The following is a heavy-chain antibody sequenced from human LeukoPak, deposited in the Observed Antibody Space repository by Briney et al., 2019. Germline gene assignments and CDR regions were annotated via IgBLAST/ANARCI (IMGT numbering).Heavy chain of an antibody. Sequence: ASVKVSCKASGGTFSSYAISWVRQAPGQGLEWMGWVSAYNGNTNYAQKLQGRVTMTTDTSTSTAYMELRSLRSDDTAVYYCARTLMVYAGWYFDYWGQGTLVTVSS. CDR2: VSAYNGNT. J-gene: IGHJ4*02. V-gene: IGHV1-18*01. CDR1: GGTFSSYA. D-gene: IGHD2-8*01. CDR3: ARTLMVYAGWYFDY.